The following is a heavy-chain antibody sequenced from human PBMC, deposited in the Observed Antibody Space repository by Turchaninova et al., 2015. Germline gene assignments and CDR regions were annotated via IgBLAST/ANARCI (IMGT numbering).Heavy chain of an antibody. CDR2: INHSGST. J-gene: IGHJ5*02. Sequence: QVQLQQWGAGLLKPSETLSLTCAVYGGSFSGYYWSWIRQPPGKGLDWIGEINHSGSTNYTPSLKSLVTISVHTSKNQFSQKLRSVTAADTAVYYCARGGLTGTTAWGQGTLVTVSS. CDR3: ARGGLTGTTA. D-gene: IGHD1-7*01. CDR1: GGSFSGYY. V-gene: IGHV4-34*01.